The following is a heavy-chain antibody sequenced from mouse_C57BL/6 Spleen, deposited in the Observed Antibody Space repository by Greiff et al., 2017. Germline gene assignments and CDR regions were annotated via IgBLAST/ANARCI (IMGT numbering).Heavy chain of an antibody. CDR3: APNWGGMDY. D-gene: IGHD4-1*01. V-gene: IGHV1-42*01. J-gene: IGHJ4*01. CDR2: INPSTGGT. Sequence: VQLQQSGPELVKPGASVKISCKASGYSFTGYYMNWVKQSPEKSLEWIGEINPSTGGTTYNQKFKAKATLTVDKSSSTAYMQLKSLTSEDSAVYYCAPNWGGMDYWGQGTSVTVSS. CDR1: GYSFTGYY.